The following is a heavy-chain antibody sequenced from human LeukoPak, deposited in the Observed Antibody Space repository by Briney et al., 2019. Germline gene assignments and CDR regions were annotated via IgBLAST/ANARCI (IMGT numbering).Heavy chain of an antibody. J-gene: IGHJ4*02. CDR3: ARVTGYMVEGYFDY. D-gene: IGHD6-13*01. CDR1: GGSISSYY. Sequence: PSETLSLTCTVSGGSISSYYWSWIRQPPGKGLEWIGYIYYSGSANYHPSLKSRVTISVDTSKNRFSLRLSSVTAADTAVYYCARVTGYMVEGYFDYWGQGTLVTVSS. CDR2: IYYSGSA. V-gene: IGHV4-59*01.